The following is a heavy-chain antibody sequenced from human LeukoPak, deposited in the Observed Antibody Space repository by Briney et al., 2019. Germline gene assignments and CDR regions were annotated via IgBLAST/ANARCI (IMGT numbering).Heavy chain of an antibody. V-gene: IGHV3-7*03. CDR3: ARTIGIAARADY. Sequence: PGGSLRLSCVGSGFTFSNYWMSWVRQAPGKGLEWVANIGQDGSEKHYVDSAKGRFTISRDNAKNSLYLQMNSLRAEDTAVYYCARTIGIAARADYWGQGTLVTVSS. D-gene: IGHD6-6*01. J-gene: IGHJ4*02. CDR1: GFTFSNYW. CDR2: IGQDGSEK.